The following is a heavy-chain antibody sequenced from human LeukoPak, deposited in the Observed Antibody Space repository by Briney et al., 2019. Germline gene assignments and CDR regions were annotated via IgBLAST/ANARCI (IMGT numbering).Heavy chain of an antibody. Sequence: ASVKVSCKASGYTFTSYDISWVRQAPGQGLEWMGWISAYNGNTNYAQKLQGRVTMTTDTSTSTAYMELRSLRSDDTAVYYCARVNNWNSRYYYYMDVWGKGTTVTVSS. CDR3: ARVNNWNSRYYYYMDV. V-gene: IGHV1-18*01. CDR2: ISAYNGNT. CDR1: GYTFTSYD. D-gene: IGHD1-7*01. J-gene: IGHJ6*03.